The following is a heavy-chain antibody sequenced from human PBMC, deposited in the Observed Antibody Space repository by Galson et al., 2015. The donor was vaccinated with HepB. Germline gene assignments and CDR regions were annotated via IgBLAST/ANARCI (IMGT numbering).Heavy chain of an antibody. Sequence: SLRLSCAASGFTFSSYAMSWVRQAPGKGLEWVSAISGSGGSTYYADSVKGRFTISRDNSKNTLYLQMNSLRAEDTAVYYCAKGTSGSSSWSPSDYWGQGTLVTVSS. CDR1: GFTFSSYA. D-gene: IGHD6-13*01. CDR3: AKGTSGSSSWSPSDY. CDR2: ISGSGGST. V-gene: IGHV3-23*01. J-gene: IGHJ4*02.